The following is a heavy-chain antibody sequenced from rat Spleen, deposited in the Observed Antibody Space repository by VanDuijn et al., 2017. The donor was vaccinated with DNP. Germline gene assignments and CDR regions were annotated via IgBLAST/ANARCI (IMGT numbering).Heavy chain of an antibody. CDR1: GFTFSNYD. J-gene: IGHJ2*01. D-gene: IGHD1-9*01. V-gene: IGHV5-22*01. Sequence: EVQLVESGGGLVQPGRSMKLSCAASGFTFSNYDMAWVRQAPTKGLEWVASISYDGSSTYYGDSVKGRFTISRDNAKSTLYLQMDSLRSEDTATYYCARSDYGYTPFDYWGQGVMVTVSS. CDR2: ISYDGSST. CDR3: ARSDYGYTPFDY.